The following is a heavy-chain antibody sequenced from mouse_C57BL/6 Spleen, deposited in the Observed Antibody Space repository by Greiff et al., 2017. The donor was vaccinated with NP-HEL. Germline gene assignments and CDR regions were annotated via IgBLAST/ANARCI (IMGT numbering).Heavy chain of an antibody. CDR3: ARDRGTTVVDWYFDV. V-gene: IGHV5-16*01. Sequence: DVKLVESEGGLVQPGSSMKLSCTASGFTFSDYYMAWVRQVPEKGLEWVANINYDGSSTYYLDSLKSRFIISRDNAKNILYLQMSSLKSEDTATYYCARDRGTTVVDWYFDVWGTGTTVTVSS. J-gene: IGHJ1*03. CDR2: INYDGSST. D-gene: IGHD1-1*01. CDR1: GFTFSDYY.